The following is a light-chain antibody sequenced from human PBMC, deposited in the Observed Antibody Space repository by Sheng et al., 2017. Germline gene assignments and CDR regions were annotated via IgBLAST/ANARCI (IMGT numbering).Light chain of an antibody. CDR3: QQSYSTPLT. CDR2: GAS. J-gene: IGKJ4*01. Sequence: DIQMTQSPSSLSASVGGRVTFTCRASQGIANSLTWYQQKPGKAPKLLLYGASKLESGVPSRFSGSGSGTDYTLTISSLQPEDFATYYCQQSYSTPLTFGGGTKVEI. CDR1: QGIANS. V-gene: IGKV1-NL1*01.